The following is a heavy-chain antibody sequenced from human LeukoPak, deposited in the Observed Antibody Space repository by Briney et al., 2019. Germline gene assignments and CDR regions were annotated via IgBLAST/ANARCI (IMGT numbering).Heavy chain of an antibody. Sequence: GGSLRLSCSASGFTFSTYAMHWVRQAPGKGLEYVSVISSNGDSTYNADSVKGRFTISRDNSKNTLYLQMNSLRPEDTAVYYCVKGSYDTSNYYYGMDVWGQGTTVTVSS. V-gene: IGHV3-64D*06. D-gene: IGHD3-9*01. CDR3: VKGSYDTSNYYYGMDV. J-gene: IGHJ6*02. CDR1: GFTFSTYA. CDR2: ISSNGDST.